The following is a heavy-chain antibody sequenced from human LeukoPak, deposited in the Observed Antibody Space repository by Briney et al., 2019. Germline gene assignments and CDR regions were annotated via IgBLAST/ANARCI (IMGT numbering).Heavy chain of an antibody. CDR1: GGSISSYY. CDR2: IYYSGST. V-gene: IGHV4-59*01. D-gene: IGHD6-19*01. Sequence: SETLSLTCTVSGGSISSYYWSWIRQPPGKGLEWIGYIYYSGSTNYNPSLKSRVTISVDTSKNQFSLKLSSVTAADTAVYYCAREGWGIAVAGYYYYYMDVWGKGTTVTVSS. J-gene: IGHJ6*03. CDR3: AREGWGIAVAGYYYYYMDV.